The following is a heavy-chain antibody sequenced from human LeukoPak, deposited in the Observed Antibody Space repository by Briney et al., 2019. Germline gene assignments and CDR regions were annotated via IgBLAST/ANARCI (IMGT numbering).Heavy chain of an antibody. J-gene: IGHJ4*02. CDR1: GFTVSSNY. V-gene: IGHV3-53*01. Sequence: GGSLRLSCAASGFTVSSNYMSWVRQAPGKGLEWVSVIYSGGSTYYADSVKGRFAISRDNSKKTLYLQMNSLRAEDTAVYYCARNGQFGVVDYWGQGTLVTVSS. CDR2: IYSGGST. CDR3: ARNGQFGVVDY. D-gene: IGHD3-3*01.